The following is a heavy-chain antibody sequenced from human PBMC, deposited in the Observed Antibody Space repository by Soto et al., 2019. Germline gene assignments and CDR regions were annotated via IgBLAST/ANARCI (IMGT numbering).Heavy chain of an antibody. CDR2: ISAYNGNT. D-gene: IGHD1-7*01. J-gene: IGHJ5*02. CDR1: GYTFTSYG. Sequence: QVQLVQSGAEVKKPGASVKVSCKASGYTFTSYGISWVRQAPGQGLEWMGWISAYNGNTNYAQKLQGRVTMTTDTSTSTAYMELRSLRSDDTAVYYCARVAEPRYNWNYVARGGLPSVGQNNWFDPWGQGTLVTVSS. CDR3: ARVAEPRYNWNYVARGGLPSVGQNNWFDP. V-gene: IGHV1-18*01.